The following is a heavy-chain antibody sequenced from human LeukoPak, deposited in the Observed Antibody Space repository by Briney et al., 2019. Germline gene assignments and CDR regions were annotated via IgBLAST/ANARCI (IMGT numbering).Heavy chain of an antibody. V-gene: IGHV3-33*01. CDR2: IWYDGSNK. CDR1: GFTFSNYG. CDR3: AREVGLNIVATFGY. J-gene: IGHJ4*02. Sequence: GGSLRLSCAASGFTFSNYGMHWVRQAPGKGLEWVALIWYDGSNKYYADSVKGRVTISRDNSKNTLYLQMNSLRAEDTAVYYCAREVGLNIVATFGYWGQGTLVTVSS. D-gene: IGHD5-12*01.